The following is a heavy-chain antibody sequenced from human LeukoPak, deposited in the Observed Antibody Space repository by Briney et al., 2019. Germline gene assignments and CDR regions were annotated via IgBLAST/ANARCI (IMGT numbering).Heavy chain of an antibody. D-gene: IGHD2-15*01. CDR3: ARFDCSGGSCYGKFDP. CDR2: INPSGGST. CDR1: GYTFTSYY. V-gene: IGHV1-46*01. Sequence: ASAKVSCKASGYTFTSYYMHWVRQAPGQGLEWMGIINPSGGSTSYAQKFQGRVTMTRDTSTSTVYMELSSLRSEDTAVYYCARFDCSGGSCYGKFDPWGQGTLVTVSS. J-gene: IGHJ5*02.